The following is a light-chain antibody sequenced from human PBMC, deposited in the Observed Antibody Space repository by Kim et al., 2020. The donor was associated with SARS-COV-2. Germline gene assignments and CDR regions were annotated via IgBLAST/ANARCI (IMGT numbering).Light chain of an antibody. CDR1: NLGDKY. CDR3: QAWVGDTGV. V-gene: IGLV3-1*01. Sequence: SYELTQPPSVSVSPGQTASITCSGDNLGDKYACWYQQKPGQSPVLVIYQDNKRPSRIPERFSGSNSGNTATLTISGTQAIDEADYYCQAWVGDTGVFGGG. CDR2: QDN. J-gene: IGLJ2*01.